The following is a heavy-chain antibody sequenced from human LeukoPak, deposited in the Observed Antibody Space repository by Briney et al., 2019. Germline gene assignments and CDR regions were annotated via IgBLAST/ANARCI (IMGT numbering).Heavy chain of an antibody. CDR3: ASNVRTTVTTPLDY. Sequence: KSSETLSLTCTVSGGSISSGDYYWSWIRQPPGKGLEWIGYIYYSGSTYYNPSLKSRVTISVDTSKNQFSLKLSSVTAADTAVYYCASNVRTTVTTPLDYWGQGTLVTVSS. CDR2: IYYSGST. J-gene: IGHJ4*02. D-gene: IGHD4-11*01. V-gene: IGHV4-30-4*08. CDR1: GGSISSGDYY.